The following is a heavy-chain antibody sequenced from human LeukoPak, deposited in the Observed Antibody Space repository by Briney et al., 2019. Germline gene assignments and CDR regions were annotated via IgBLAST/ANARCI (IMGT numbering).Heavy chain of an antibody. V-gene: IGHV3-43*02. Sequence: GGSLRLSCAASGFTFHNYAMHWVRQAPGKGLEWVSLIKGNGDTTYNADSVKGRFTISRDNSNNSLYLQINSLRTEDTALYYCAKDIGSGWSFDYWGQGTLVTVSS. CDR3: AKDIGSGWSFDY. J-gene: IGHJ4*02. CDR2: IKGNGDTT. CDR1: GFTFHNYA. D-gene: IGHD6-19*01.